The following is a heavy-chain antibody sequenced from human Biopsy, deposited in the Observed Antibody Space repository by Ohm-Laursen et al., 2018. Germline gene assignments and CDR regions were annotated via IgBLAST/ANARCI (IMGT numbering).Heavy chain of an antibody. D-gene: IGHD3-10*01. Sequence: GTLSLTCAVFGKTFSDYQWSWIRQPPGKGLEWIGQINQAGTTNYNPSLKSRVNISQDRSKNQFSLRPDSVTAADTAVYYCARSVDITVVRGYYFDFWGQRTLVTVSS. V-gene: IGHV4-34*01. CDR3: ARSVDITVVRGYYFDF. J-gene: IGHJ4*02. CDR2: INQAGTT. CDR1: GKTFSDYQ.